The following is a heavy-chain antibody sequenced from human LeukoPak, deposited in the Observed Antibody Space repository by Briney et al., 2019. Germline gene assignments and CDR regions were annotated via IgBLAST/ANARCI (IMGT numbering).Heavy chain of an antibody. J-gene: IGHJ5*02. V-gene: IGHV1-24*01. CDR3: TIRKGDPMRGHWFDP. CDR1: GYTPSESY. D-gene: IGHD2-21*02. Sequence: ASVKVSCKISGYTPSESYIHWLGQAPGKGLEGMGGFDPESGKTLYAQKLQGRVRMTEDTSADTGYMELSSLRSEDTAVYYCTIRKGDPMRGHWFDPWGQGTLVTVPS. CDR2: FDPESGKT.